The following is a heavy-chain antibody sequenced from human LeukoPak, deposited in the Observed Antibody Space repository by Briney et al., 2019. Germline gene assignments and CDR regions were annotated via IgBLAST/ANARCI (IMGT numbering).Heavy chain of an antibody. CDR3: ARGYQRPDY. J-gene: IGHJ4*02. Sequence: PGGSLRLSCAASGFTFSTYTMNWVRQAPGKGLEWVSSISSSSNNINYADSVKDRFTISRDNAMNSVHLQMNSLRVEDTAVYYCARGYQRPDYWGQGTLITVSS. D-gene: IGHD2-2*01. V-gene: IGHV3-21*01. CDR2: ISSSSNNI. CDR1: GFTFSTYT.